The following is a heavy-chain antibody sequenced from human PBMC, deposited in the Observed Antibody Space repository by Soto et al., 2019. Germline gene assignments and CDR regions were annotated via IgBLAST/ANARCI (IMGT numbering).Heavy chain of an antibody. CDR3: AKEGKEKGIQLWLPYYFDY. D-gene: IGHD5-18*01. J-gene: IGHJ4*02. CDR2: ISGSGGST. CDR1: GFTFSSYA. Sequence: GGSLRLSCAASGFTFSSYAMSWVRQAPGKGLEWVSAISGSGGSTYYADSVKGRFTISRDNSKNTLYLQMNSLRAEDTAVYYCAKEGKEKGIQLWLPYYFDYWGQGTLVTVSS. V-gene: IGHV3-23*01.